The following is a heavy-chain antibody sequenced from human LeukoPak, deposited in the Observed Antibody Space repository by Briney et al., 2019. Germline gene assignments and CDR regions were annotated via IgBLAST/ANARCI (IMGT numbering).Heavy chain of an antibody. V-gene: IGHV4-61*01. Sequence: SETLSLTCAVSGASISSSNYYWSWIRQPPGKGLEWIGYIYYSGSTNYNPSLKSRVTISVDTSKNQFSLKLSSVTAADTAVYYCARDGYNFGTNWFDPWGQGTLVTVSS. D-gene: IGHD5-24*01. J-gene: IGHJ5*02. CDR2: IYYSGST. CDR3: ARDGYNFGTNWFDP. CDR1: GASISSSNYY.